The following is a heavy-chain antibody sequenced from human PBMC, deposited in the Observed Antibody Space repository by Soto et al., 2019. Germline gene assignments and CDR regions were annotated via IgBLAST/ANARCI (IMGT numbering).Heavy chain of an antibody. D-gene: IGHD4-4*01. CDR1: GFAVSANY. CDR3: ARVRRLTVTSLDC. Sequence: PVGSLRLSCAASGFAVSANYMTWVRQAPGKGLEWVSVFFSGDNIYHADSVKGRFTISRDPSKNMVHLQMNSLRVEDTAVYYCARVRRLTVTSLDCWGQGALVTVSS. J-gene: IGHJ4*02. CDR2: FFSGDNI. V-gene: IGHV3-53*01.